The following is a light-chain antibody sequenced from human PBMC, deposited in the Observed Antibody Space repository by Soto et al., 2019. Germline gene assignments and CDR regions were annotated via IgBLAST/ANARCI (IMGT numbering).Light chain of an antibody. CDR3: QQYGRYRT. J-gene: IGKJ1*01. V-gene: IGKV1-5*03. CDR1: QSTSTW. CDR2: KAS. Sequence: DIQMTQSTSTLSASVGDRVNITCRASQSTSTWLAWYQHKPGKAPNLLIYKASSLESGVPSRFSGSGSGTEFTLTISSLQPDDVATYYCQQYGRYRTFGQGTKVEIK.